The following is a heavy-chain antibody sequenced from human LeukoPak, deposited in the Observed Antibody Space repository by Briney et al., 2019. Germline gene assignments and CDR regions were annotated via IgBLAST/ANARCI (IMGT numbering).Heavy chain of an antibody. J-gene: IGHJ5*02. D-gene: IGHD1-7*01. CDR3: ARDSLELQRRNWFDP. CDR2: INPSGRGT. Sequence: GASVKLSCMASPYTFDKYYIHWVRQAPGQGLEWMGVINPSGRGTSYAQQFQGRVTVTRDTSTSTVYMDLSSLRSEDSAVYYCARDSLELQRRNWFDPWGQGTLVTVSS. CDR1: PYTFDKYY. V-gene: IGHV1-46*02.